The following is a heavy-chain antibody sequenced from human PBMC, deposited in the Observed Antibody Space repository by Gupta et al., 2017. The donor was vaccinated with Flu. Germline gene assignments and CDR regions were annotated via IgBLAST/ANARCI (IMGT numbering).Heavy chain of an antibody. CDR3: ASSAMYGVFDP. CDR2: IYHDGTT. V-gene: IGHV4-59*13. CDR1: GGPIDSYY. Sequence: TCTVSGGPIDSYYWSWIRQSPGKGLEWIAYIYHDGTTKYNPSLKSRVTLSIDTSRKQFSLRLNSVTAADSAVYFCASSAMYGVFDPWGQGTLVTVSS. D-gene: IGHD3-3*01. J-gene: IGHJ5*02.